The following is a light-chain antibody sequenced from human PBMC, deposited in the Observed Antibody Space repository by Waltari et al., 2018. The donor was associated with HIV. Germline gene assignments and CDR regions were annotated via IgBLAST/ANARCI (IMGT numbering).Light chain of an antibody. CDR1: QSVSSNY. Sequence: EIVLTQSPGTLSLSPGERAPLSCMASQSVSSNYLAWYQQKPGQAPRLLIYGASSRATGIPDRFSGSGSGTDFTLTISRLEPEDFAVYYCQQYGSSPLTFGGGTRVEIK. J-gene: IGKJ4*01. CDR2: GAS. CDR3: QQYGSSPLT. V-gene: IGKV3-20*01.